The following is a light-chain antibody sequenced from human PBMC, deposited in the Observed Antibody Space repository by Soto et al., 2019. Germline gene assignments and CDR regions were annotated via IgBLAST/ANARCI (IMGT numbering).Light chain of an antibody. CDR2: LSSDGSH. CDR3: QTWDTGARVV. V-gene: IGLV4-69*01. CDR1: SVHSSYA. J-gene: IGLJ2*01. Sequence: QSVLTQSPSASASLGASVKLTCTLSSVHSSYAIAWHQQQPEKGPRYLMKLSSDGSHSKGDGIPVRFSGSSSGAERYLTISSLQSEDEADYYCQTWDTGARVVFGGGTKPTVL.